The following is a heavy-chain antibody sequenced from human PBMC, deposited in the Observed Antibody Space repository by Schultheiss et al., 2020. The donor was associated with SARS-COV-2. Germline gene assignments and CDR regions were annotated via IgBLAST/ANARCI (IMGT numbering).Heavy chain of an antibody. CDR2: IWYDGSNK. CDR1: GFTFSSYA. CDR3: AISYGDPGYFDY. J-gene: IGHJ4*02. Sequence: GGSLRLSCAASGFTFSSYAMSWVRQAPGKGLEWVAVIWYDGSNKYYADSVKGRFTISRDNSKNTLYLQMNSLRAEDTAVYYCAISYGDPGYFDYWGQGTLVTVSS. V-gene: IGHV3-33*08. D-gene: IGHD4-17*01.